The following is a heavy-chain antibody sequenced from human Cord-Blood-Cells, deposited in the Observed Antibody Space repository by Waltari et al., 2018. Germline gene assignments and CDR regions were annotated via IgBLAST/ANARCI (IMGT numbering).Heavy chain of an antibody. D-gene: IGHD6-19*01. J-gene: IGHJ3*02. CDR1: GGSISRYY. Sequence: QVQLQESGPGLVKPSETLSLTCTVSGGSISRYYWRWIRQPAGKGLEWIGRIYTSGSTNYNPSLKSRVTMSVDTSKNQFSLKLSSVTAADTAVYYCARESSGWYHEAFDIWGQGTMVTVSS. CDR2: IYTSGST. CDR3: ARESSGWYHEAFDI. V-gene: IGHV4-4*07.